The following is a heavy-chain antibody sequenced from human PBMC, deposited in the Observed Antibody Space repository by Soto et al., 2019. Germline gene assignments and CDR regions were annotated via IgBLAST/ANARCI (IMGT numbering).Heavy chain of an antibody. CDR3: AGIYCTNGVCYTPYYYYGMDV. J-gene: IGHJ6*02. D-gene: IGHD2-8*01. Sequence: SETLSLTCTVSGGSISSYYWSWIRQPPGKGLEWIGYIYYSGSTNYNPSLKSRVTISVGTSKNQFSLKLSSVTAADTAVYYCAGIYCTNGVCYTPYYYYGMDVWGQGTTVTVSS. CDR2: IYYSGST. V-gene: IGHV4-59*01. CDR1: GGSISSYY.